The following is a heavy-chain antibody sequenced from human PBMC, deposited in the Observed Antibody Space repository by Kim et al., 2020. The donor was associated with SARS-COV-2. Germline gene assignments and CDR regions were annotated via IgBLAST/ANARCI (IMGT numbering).Heavy chain of an antibody. CDR3: AREIEDCSSTSCYFDY. J-gene: IGHJ4*02. V-gene: IGHV1-46*01. Sequence: KFQGGVTMTRETSTSTVYMELSSLRSEDTAVYYCAREIEDCSSTSCYFDYWGQGTLVTVSS. D-gene: IGHD2-2*01.